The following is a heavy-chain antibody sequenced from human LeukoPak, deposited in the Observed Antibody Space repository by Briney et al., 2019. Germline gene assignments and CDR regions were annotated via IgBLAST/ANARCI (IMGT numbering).Heavy chain of an antibody. V-gene: IGHV1-18*01. Sequence: ASVKVSCKASGYTFASYGISWVRQAPGQGLEWMGWISAYDGNTNYAQKLQGRVTMTTDASTSIAYMELRSLKSDDTAVYYCARDHFVGLAPFGPWGQGTLVTVSS. D-gene: IGHD2-15*01. CDR1: GYTFASYG. CDR2: ISAYDGNT. CDR3: ARDHFVGLAPFGP. J-gene: IGHJ5*02.